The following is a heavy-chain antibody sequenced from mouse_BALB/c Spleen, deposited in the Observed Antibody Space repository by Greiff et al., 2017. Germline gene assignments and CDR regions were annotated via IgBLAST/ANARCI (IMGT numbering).Heavy chain of an antibody. D-gene: IGHD2-1*01. CDR2: ISDGGSYT. CDR3: AREYYGNPLGY. V-gene: IGHV5-4*02. J-gene: IGHJ4*01. CDR1: GFTFSDYY. Sequence: EVKLVESGGGLVKPGGSLKLSCAASGFTFSDYYMYWVRQTPEKRLEWVATISDGGSYTYYPDSVKGRITISRDNAKNNLYLQMSSLKSEDTAMYYCAREYYGNPLGYWGQGTSVTVSS.